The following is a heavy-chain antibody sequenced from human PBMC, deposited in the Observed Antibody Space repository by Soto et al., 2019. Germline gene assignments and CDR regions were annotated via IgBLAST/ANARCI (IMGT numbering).Heavy chain of an antibody. CDR2: IDSSSSNI. D-gene: IGHD2-2*01. V-gene: IGHV3-21*01. CDR3: ARVDVVSSLGIPKFYYYVMDV. CDR1: AFTFSTYN. Sequence: PGGSLRLSCAASAFTFSTYNMNWVRQAPGLGLQWVSSIDSSSSNIYYADSVKGRFTISRDNAKNSLYLQMNSLRAEDTAVYYCARVDVVSSLGIPKFYYYVMDVWGQGTTVTVSS. J-gene: IGHJ6*02.